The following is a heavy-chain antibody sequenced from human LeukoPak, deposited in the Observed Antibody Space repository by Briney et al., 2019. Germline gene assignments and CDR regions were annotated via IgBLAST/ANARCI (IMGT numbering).Heavy chain of an antibody. J-gene: IGHJ3*02. V-gene: IGHV3-64D*06. CDR1: GFTFSTFP. CDR2: ISRNGDTT. Sequence: GGSLRLSCSASGFTFSTFPMHWVRQAPGKGLEYFSAISRNGDTTYYADSVKGRFTISRDNSKNTLYLQMSSLRPEDTAVYYCVKALTDDAFDIWGRARMGTVSS. CDR3: VKALTDDAFDI.